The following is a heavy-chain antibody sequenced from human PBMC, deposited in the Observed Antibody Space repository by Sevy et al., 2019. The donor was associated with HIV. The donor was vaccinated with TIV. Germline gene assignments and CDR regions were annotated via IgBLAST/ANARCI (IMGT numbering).Heavy chain of an antibody. CDR1: GFTLSSYS. V-gene: IGHV3-48*01. CDR3: AGPDLSGWYFDF. J-gene: IGHJ4*01. CDR2: ISSSSDSSRTL. Sequence: GGSLRLSCVASGFTLSSYSMNWVRQAPGKGLEWVSYISSSSDSSRTLYYADSVKGRFSISRDNAKNSVHLQMTSLRVEDTAVYYWAGPDLSGWYFDFWGHGTLVTVSS. D-gene: IGHD6-19*01.